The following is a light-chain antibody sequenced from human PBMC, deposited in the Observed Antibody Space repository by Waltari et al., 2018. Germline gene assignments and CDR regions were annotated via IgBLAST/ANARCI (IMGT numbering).Light chain of an antibody. J-gene: IGKJ1*01. CDR1: QSVGRY. Sequence: ESVLTQSPGTLSLSPGERATLSCRASQSVGRYLAWYQQKTGQATRLLIYGASSRATGIPDRFSGSGSGTDFSLTISRLEPEDFAVYYCQNHERLPAVFGQGTKVEIK. CDR3: QNHERLPAV. CDR2: GAS. V-gene: IGKV3-20*01.